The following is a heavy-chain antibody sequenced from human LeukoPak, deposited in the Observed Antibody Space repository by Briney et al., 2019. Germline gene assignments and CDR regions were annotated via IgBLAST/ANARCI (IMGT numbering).Heavy chain of an antibody. CDR1: GGSISSYY. D-gene: IGHD6-13*01. V-gene: IGHV4-59*08. CDR2: IYYSGST. Sequence: SETLSLTCTVSGGSISSYYRSWIRQPPGKGLEWIGYIYYSGSTNYNPSLKSRVTISLDTSKNQFSLKLSSVTAADTAVYYCARQSRATGTLDSWGQGTLVTVSS. CDR3: ARQSRATGTLDS. J-gene: IGHJ5*01.